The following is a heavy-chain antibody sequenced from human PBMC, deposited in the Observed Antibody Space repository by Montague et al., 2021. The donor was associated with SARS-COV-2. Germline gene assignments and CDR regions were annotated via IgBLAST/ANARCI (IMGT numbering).Heavy chain of an antibody. V-gene: IGHV4-39*01. D-gene: IGHD2-21*02. CDR2: IHYIVNT. Sequence: SETLSLTCNVSGASISRSDYYWAWIRQPPGKGLELIGSIHYIVNTYYNPSLESRVTISVDTSENQFSLKLRSVIAADTAVHYCARLLPDGTVVATDIPFDSWGQGTLVTVSS. CDR3: ARLLPDGTVVATDIPFDS. CDR1: GASISRSDYY. J-gene: IGHJ4*02.